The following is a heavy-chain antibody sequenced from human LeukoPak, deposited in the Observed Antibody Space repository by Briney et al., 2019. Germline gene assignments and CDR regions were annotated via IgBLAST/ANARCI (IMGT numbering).Heavy chain of an antibody. V-gene: IGHV3-30*04. CDR1: GFTFSSYA. Sequence: GRSLRLSCAASGFTFSSYAMHWVRQAPGKGLEWVAVISYDGSSKYYADSVKGRFTISRDNSKNTLYLQTNSLRAEDTAVYYCARDRRQWLVLLYFQHWGQGTLVTVSS. J-gene: IGHJ1*01. CDR2: ISYDGSSK. CDR3: ARDRRQWLVLLYFQH. D-gene: IGHD6-19*01.